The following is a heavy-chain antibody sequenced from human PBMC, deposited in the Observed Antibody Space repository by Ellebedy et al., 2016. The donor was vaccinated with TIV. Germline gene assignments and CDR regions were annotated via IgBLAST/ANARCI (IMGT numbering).Heavy chain of an antibody. CDR1: GYTFTGYY. V-gene: IGHV1-69*13. CDR2: IIPIFGTA. J-gene: IGHJ6*02. D-gene: IGHD3-10*01. CDR3: ARDDPPINMLRGVTTRNYYYYGMDV. Sequence: ASVKVSCKASGYTFTGYYMHWVRQAPGQGLEWMGGIIPIFGTANYAQKFQGRVRITADESTRTAYMELSSLRSEDTAVYYCARDDPPINMLRGVTTRNYYYYGMDVWGQGTTVTVSS.